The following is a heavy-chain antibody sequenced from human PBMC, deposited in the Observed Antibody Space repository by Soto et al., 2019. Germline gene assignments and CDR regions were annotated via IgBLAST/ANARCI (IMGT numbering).Heavy chain of an antibody. CDR3: AYLPYSGRSSCCYSFSGMDV. D-gene: IGHD2-15*01. CDR2: IYWDDDK. CDR1: GFSLSTSGVG. V-gene: IGHV2-5*02. Sequence: QITLKESGPTLVKPTQTLTLTCTFSGFSLSTSGVGGAWIRQPPGKALEWLALIYWDDDKRYRPSLESRLTINKDVSQIQVVLTMNNVVSVDTATDYCAYLPYSGRSSCCYSFSGMDVLGQGPTVTVSS. J-gene: IGHJ6*02.